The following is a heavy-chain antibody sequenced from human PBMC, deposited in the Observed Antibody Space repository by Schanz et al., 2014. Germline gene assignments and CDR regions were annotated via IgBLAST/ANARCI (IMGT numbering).Heavy chain of an antibody. J-gene: IGHJ4*02. V-gene: IGHV1-18*01. CDR3: ARDRRFFDRDDLYYFDS. Sequence: QVQLVQSGAEVKKPGASVRVSCKASGYTFTTYAMSWVRQAPGQGLEWIGWISAYNGNTKNPQKLQGRVTMTTDTSTSTAYMELRRLRSDDTAVYYCARDRRFFDRDDLYYFDSWGQGTLVTVSS. CDR2: ISAYNGNT. D-gene: IGHD3-3*01. CDR1: GYTFTTYA.